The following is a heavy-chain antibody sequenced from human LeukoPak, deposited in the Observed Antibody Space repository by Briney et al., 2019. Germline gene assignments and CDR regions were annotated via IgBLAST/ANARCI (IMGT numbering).Heavy chain of an antibody. V-gene: IGHV5-10-1*01. Sequence: GESLKISCKGSGYSFTSYWISWVRQMPGKGLEWMGRIDPSDSYTNYSPSFQGHVTISADKSISTAYLQWSSLKASGTAMYYCARSRGGIVVVPAAMKWAFDIWGQGTMVTVSS. CDR1: GYSFTSYW. D-gene: IGHD2-2*01. CDR3: ARSRGGIVVVPAAMKWAFDI. CDR2: IDPSDSYT. J-gene: IGHJ3*02.